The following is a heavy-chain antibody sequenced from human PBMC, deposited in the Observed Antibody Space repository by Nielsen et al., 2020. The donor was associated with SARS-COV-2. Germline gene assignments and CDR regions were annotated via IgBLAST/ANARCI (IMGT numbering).Heavy chain of an antibody. CDR1: GFTFSSYA. Sequence: GESLKISCAASGFTFSSYAMHWVRQAPGKGLEWVAVISYDGSNKYYADSVKGRFTISRDNSKNTLYLQMNSLRAEDTAVYYCARGHDLYGMDVWGQGTTVTVSS. D-gene: IGHD3/OR15-3a*01. CDR3: ARGHDLYGMDV. J-gene: IGHJ6*02. V-gene: IGHV3-30-3*01. CDR2: ISYDGSNK.